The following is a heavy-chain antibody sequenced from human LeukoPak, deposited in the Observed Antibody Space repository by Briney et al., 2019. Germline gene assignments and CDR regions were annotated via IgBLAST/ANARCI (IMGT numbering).Heavy chain of an antibody. V-gene: IGHV1-18*01. J-gene: IGHJ4*01. CDR1: GYSFSTTY. CDR2: ISAYNGGT. CDR3: ARGGTYYPCIDY. D-gene: IGHD1-26*01. Sequence: ASVRVSCKAFGYSFSTTYTNWVRQAPGQGLEWMGRISAYNGGTAYAQKFQGRVTMTTDSSTTTAYLHLASLRSDDTAVYYCARGGTYYPCIDYWGQGTLVTVSS.